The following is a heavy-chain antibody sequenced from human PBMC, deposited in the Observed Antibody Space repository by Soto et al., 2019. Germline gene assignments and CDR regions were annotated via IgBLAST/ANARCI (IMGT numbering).Heavy chain of an antibody. CDR2: VKSGSYGGTT. D-gene: IGHD2-15*01. CDR3: TAYTINIMWGYC. V-gene: IGHV3-15*07. Sequence: EVQLVESGGGLVKPGGSLRLSCAASGFPFNNAWMNWVGQAPGKGLEWVGRVKSGSYGGTTDYAAPVKGRFIISRDDSINTVYLQMSGLQTEDTVVYYCTAYTINIMWGYCWGPGTMVTVSS. J-gene: IGHJ3*01. CDR1: GFPFNNAW.